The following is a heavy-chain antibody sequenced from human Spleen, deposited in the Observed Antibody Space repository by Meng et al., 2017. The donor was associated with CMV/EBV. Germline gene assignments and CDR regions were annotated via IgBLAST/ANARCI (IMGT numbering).Heavy chain of an antibody. J-gene: IGHJ4*02. CDR2: IYYSGSI. CDR1: GGSITCADCY. Sequence: SETLSLTCTVSGGSITCADCYWSWIRQPPGKGLEWIGYIYYSGSIDYNPSLKSRVVMSVDTSKNQFSLKLNSVSAADTAVYYCARERRYYGSRSPDNWGQGTLVTVSS. V-gene: IGHV4-30-4*08. D-gene: IGHD3-10*01. CDR3: ARERRYYGSRSPDN.